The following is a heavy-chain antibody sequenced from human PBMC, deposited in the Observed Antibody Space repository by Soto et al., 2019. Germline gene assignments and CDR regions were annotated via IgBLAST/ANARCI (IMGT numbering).Heavy chain of an antibody. CDR2: INPSGGST. D-gene: IGHD3-10*01. CDR1: GYTFTSYY. V-gene: IGHV1-46*01. Sequence: ASVKVSCKASGYTFTSYYMHWVRQAPGQGLEWMGIINPSGGSTNYAQKFQGRVTMTTDTSTSTAYLGLRSLRYDDTAVYYCARPYGSGRHNYSYSYTDVWGKGTTVTVSS. CDR3: ARPYGSGRHNYSYSYTDV. J-gene: IGHJ6*03.